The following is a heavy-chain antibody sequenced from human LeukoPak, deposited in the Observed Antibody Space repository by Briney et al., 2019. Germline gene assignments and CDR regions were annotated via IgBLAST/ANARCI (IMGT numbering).Heavy chain of an antibody. J-gene: IGHJ3*02. CDR3: ARDRGSGYPDAFDI. Sequence: GGSLRLSCAASGFTFSNAWMSWVRQAPGKGLEWVGRIKSKTDGGTTDYAAPVKGRFTISRDNAKNSLYLQMNSLRAEDTAVYYCARDRGSGYPDAFDIWGQGTMVTVSS. V-gene: IGHV3-15*01. CDR1: GFTFSNAW. D-gene: IGHD3-22*01. CDR2: IKSKTDGGTT.